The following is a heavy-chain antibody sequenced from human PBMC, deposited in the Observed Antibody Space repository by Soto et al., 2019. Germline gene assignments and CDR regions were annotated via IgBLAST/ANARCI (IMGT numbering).Heavy chain of an antibody. CDR1: GCSISTYG. V-gene: IGHV3-33*01. Sequence: QVQLVESGGGVVQPGGSLRLSCAASGCSISTYGMHWVRQAPGKGVEWVTVIWYDGSNTFYADSVKGRFTISRDNSKNTLFLQMNSLRGEDTALYYCARDLTPSRKGMDVWGQGTTVTVSS. J-gene: IGHJ6*02. CDR2: IWYDGSNT. CDR3: ARDLTPSRKGMDV. D-gene: IGHD7-27*01.